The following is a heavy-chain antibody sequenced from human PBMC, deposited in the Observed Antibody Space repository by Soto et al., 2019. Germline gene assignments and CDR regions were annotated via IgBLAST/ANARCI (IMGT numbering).Heavy chain of an antibody. V-gene: IGHV4-59*08. Sequence: QVQLQESGPGLVKPSETLSLSCTVSGGSISSYYWSWFRQSPGKRMEWIGYVHHSWGSSYNPSLQTRCAISLAASKSQFSLKVTSVTATDTAVYYCARQGFGPLHGLVDVWGQGTTVTVSS. CDR2: VHHSWGS. CDR1: GGSISSYY. D-gene: IGHD3-10*01. J-gene: IGHJ6*02. CDR3: ARQGFGPLHGLVDV.